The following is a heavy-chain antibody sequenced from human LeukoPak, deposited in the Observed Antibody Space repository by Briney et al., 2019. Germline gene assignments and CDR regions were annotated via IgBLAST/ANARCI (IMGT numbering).Heavy chain of an antibody. CDR1: GFTISSYW. CDR2: IKQDGSEK. D-gene: IGHD3-16*01. V-gene: IGHV3-7*01. CDR3: ARVMSASVWRSYGSYYYYYYMDI. Sequence: GGSLRLSCAASGFTISSYWMSWVRQAPGKGLEWVANIKQDGSEKYSVDSVKGRFTISRANAKNSLYMQMTSLRAEDTAVDYCARVMSASVWRSYGSYYYYYYMDIWGKGTTVTVSS. J-gene: IGHJ6*03.